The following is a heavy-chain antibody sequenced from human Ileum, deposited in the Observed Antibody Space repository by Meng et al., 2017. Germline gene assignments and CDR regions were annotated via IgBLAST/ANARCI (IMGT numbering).Heavy chain of an antibody. Sequence: SETLSLTCTVSGDSISSSSYYWGWIRQPPGKGLEWIGSIYYSGTTFYNPSLKSRVTISVDTSENQFSLKLSSVTAADTAVYYCARAVGARSGYLYWGQGTLVTVSS. D-gene: IGHD3-22*01. J-gene: IGHJ4*02. CDR3: ARAVGARSGYLY. CDR2: IYYSGTT. V-gene: IGHV4-39*07. CDR1: GDSISSSSYY.